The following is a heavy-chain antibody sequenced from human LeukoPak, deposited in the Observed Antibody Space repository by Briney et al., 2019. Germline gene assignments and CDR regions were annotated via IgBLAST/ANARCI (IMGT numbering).Heavy chain of an antibody. CDR1: GFTFSSYA. D-gene: IGHD3-3*01. J-gene: IGHJ4*02. V-gene: IGHV3-23*01. CDR3: AKDTYYDFWSGCQFDY. CDR2: ISGSGGST. Sequence: GGSLRLSCAASGFTFSSYAMSWVRQAPGKGLEWVSAISGSGGSTYYADSVKGRFTISRDNSKNTLYLQMNSLRAEDTAVYYCAKDTYYDFWSGCQFDYWGQGTLVTVSS.